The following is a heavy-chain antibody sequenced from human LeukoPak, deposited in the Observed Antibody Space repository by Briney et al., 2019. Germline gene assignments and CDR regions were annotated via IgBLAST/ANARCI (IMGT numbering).Heavy chain of an antibody. CDR3: AIGGYCSSTSCRLKNYFDY. CDR1: GYTLTELS. J-gene: IGHJ4*02. D-gene: IGHD2-2*01. Sequence: ASVKVSCKVSGYTLTELSMHWVRQAAGKGLEWMGGFDPEDGETIYAQKFQGRVTMTEDTSTDTAYMELSSLRSEDTAVYYCAIGGYCSSTSCRLKNYFDYWGQGTLVTVSS. V-gene: IGHV1-24*01. CDR2: FDPEDGET.